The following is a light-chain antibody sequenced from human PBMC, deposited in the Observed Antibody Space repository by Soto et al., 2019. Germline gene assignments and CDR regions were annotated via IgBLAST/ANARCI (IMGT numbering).Light chain of an antibody. V-gene: IGKV3-15*01. CDR1: QSVRSN. J-gene: IGKJ1*01. CDR2: GAS. CDR3: QQYNNWPRT. Sequence: EIVMTQSPATLSVSPGETATLSCRASQSVRSNLAWYQQKPGQAPRLLIYGASTRATGIPARFSGGGSGTEFTLTISSLQSEDFAIYYCQQYNNWPRTFGQGTKVDIK.